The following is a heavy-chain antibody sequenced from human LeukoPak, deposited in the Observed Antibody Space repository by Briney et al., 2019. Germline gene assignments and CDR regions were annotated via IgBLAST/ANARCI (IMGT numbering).Heavy chain of an antibody. CDR1: GGTFTSYA. J-gene: IGHJ6*03. CDR2: IIPIFGTA. CDR3: AGGYDFWSGSPYYYYYIDV. V-gene: IGHV1-69*05. Sequence: SVKVSCKASGGTFTSYAISWVRQAPGQGLEWMGGIIPIFGTANYAKKFQGRVTITTEESTRTAYMEMSSLRSEDTAVYYCAGGYDFWSGSPYYYYYIDVWGKGTTVTVSS. D-gene: IGHD3-3*01.